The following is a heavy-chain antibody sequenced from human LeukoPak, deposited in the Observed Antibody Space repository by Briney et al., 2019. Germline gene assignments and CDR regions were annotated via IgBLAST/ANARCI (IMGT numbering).Heavy chain of an antibody. CDR3: ARSSPPNIAVASSKDSYYYYGMDV. Sequence: PGGSLRLSCAASGFTFSSYEMNWVRQAPGKGLERVSCISGSGSTIYYADSVKGRFTISRDNAKNSLYLQMNSLRAEDTAVYYCARSSPPNIAVASSKDSYYYYGMDVWGQGTTVTVSS. CDR1: GFTFSSYE. V-gene: IGHV3-48*03. J-gene: IGHJ6*02. D-gene: IGHD6-19*01. CDR2: ISGSGSTI.